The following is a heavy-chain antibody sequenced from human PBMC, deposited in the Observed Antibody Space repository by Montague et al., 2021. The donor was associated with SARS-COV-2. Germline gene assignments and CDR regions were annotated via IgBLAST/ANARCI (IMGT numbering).Heavy chain of an antibody. J-gene: IGHJ4*02. D-gene: IGHD1-26*01. V-gene: IGHV3-64*02. CDR3: ARGGTYPHYFFDS. CDR2: ISTIGGSR. Sequence: SLRLSCAASGFSFSNYAMHWVRQAPGKGLEYVSGISTIGGSRYYTDSVKGRFTISRDNSKNMVFLQMDSLRSVDMAVYYCARGGTYPHYFFDSWGQGALVTVSS. CDR1: GFSFSNYA.